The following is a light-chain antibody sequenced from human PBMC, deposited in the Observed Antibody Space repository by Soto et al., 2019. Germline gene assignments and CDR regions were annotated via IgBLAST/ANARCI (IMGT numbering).Light chain of an antibody. CDR1: SSNIGNNY. J-gene: IGLJ2*01. CDR3: GTWDSSLSAAV. Sequence: QSVLTQPPSVSAAPGQKVTISCSGSSSNIGNNYVSWYQQLPGTAPKLLIYDNNKRPSGIPDRFSGSESGTSATLGITGLQTGDEADYYCGTWDSSLSAAVFGGGTKVTVL. CDR2: DNN. V-gene: IGLV1-51*01.